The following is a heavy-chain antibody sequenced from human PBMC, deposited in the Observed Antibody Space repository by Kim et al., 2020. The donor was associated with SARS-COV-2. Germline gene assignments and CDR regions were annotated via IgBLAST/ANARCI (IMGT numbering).Heavy chain of an antibody. D-gene: IGHD4-17*01. Sequence: GGSLRLSCAASGFTFSSYSMNWVRQAPGKGLEWVSSISSSSSYIYYADSVKGRFTISRDNAKNSLYLQMNSLRAEDTAVYYCARELPQDGDYFLPDAFDIWGQGTMVTVSS. CDR3: ARELPQDGDYFLPDAFDI. CDR1: GFTFSSYS. V-gene: IGHV3-21*01. J-gene: IGHJ3*02. CDR2: ISSSSSYI.